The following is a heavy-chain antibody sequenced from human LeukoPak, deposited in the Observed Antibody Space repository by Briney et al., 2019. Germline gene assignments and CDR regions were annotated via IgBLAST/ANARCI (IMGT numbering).Heavy chain of an antibody. V-gene: IGHV3-48*03. J-gene: IGHJ3*02. Sequence: GGSLRLSCAASGFTFGSYEMNWVRQAPGKRLEWVSYIGTSGSIIYYADSVKGRFTISRDNAKKSLFLQMNSLRAEDTAVYYCARDAWDAFDIWGQGTMVTVPS. CDR1: GFTFGSYE. CDR3: ARDAWDAFDI. CDR2: IGTSGSII. D-gene: IGHD3-16*01.